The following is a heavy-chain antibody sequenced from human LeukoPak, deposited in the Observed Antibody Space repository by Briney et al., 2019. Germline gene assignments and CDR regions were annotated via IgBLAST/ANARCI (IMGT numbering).Heavy chain of an antibody. CDR2: IYTSGST. J-gene: IGHJ4*02. V-gene: IGHV4-4*07. CDR3: ARRGSYYYGSGSWIDY. D-gene: IGHD3-10*01. Sequence: SETLSLTCTVSGGSISSYYWSWIRQPAGKGLEWIGRIYTSGSTYYNPSLKSRVTISVDTSKNQFSLKLSSVTAADTAVYYCARRGSYYYGSGSWIDYWGQGTLVTVSS. CDR1: GGSISSYY.